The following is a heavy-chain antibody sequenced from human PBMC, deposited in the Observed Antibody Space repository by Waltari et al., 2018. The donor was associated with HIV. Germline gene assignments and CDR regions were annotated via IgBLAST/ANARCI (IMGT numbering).Heavy chain of an antibody. CDR1: GFTFSNAW. D-gene: IGHD3-3*01. Sequence: EVQLVESGGGLVKPGGSLRLSCAASGFTFSNAWMSWVRQAPGKGLEWVGRIKSKTDGGTTDYAAPVKGRFTISRDDSKNTLYLQMNSLKTEDTAVYYCTTDVRVLRFLEWQPGWGQGTLVTVSS. CDR3: TTDVRVLRFLEWQPG. CDR2: IKSKTDGGTT. J-gene: IGHJ4*02. V-gene: IGHV3-15*01.